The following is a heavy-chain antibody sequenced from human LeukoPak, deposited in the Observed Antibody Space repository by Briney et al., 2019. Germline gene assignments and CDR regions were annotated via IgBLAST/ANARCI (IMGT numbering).Heavy chain of an antibody. V-gene: IGHV4-59*01. CDR3: ARXPXGGHNWFDP. Sequence: SETLSLTCTVSGGSISSYYWSWIRQPPGKGLEWIGYIYYSGSTNYNPSLKSRVTISVYTSKNQFSLKLSSVTAADPAVYYCARXPXGGHNWFDPWGQGTLVTVSS. J-gene: IGHJ5*02. CDR2: IYYSGST. D-gene: IGHD4-23*01. CDR1: GGSISSYY.